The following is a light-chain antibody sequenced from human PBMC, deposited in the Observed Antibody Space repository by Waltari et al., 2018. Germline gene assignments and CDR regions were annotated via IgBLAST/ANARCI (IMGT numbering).Light chain of an antibody. CDR1: QSVKNN. J-gene: IGKJ4*01. V-gene: IGKV1-5*03. Sequence: DIQMTQSPSTLSASVGDRVHLTCRASQSVKNNFAWYQQKPGKPPKVLIHKASRLESGVPSRFSGSGYGTEFTLTISSLQPDDFATYYCQEYDTLPVTFGGGTTVDVK. CDR2: KAS. CDR3: QEYDTLPVT.